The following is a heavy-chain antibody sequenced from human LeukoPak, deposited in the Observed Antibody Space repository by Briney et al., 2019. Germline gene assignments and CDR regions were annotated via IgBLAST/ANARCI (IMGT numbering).Heavy chain of an antibody. D-gene: IGHD1-26*01. Sequence: PGGSLRLSCAASGFTFSSYWMYWVRQAPGKGLVWVSRVTGDGSITAYADSAKGRFTISRDNAKNTLYLQMDSLRAEDTAVYYCARMPRVVGAAGAYGFDIWGQGTMVTVSS. CDR1: GFTFSSYW. CDR2: VTGDGSIT. CDR3: ARMPRVVGAAGAYGFDI. V-gene: IGHV3-74*01. J-gene: IGHJ3*02.